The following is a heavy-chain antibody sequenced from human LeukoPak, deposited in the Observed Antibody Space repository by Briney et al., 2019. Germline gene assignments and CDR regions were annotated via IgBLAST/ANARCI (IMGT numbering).Heavy chain of an antibody. CDR3: ARVRRMTTVTTSLKETDYNWFDP. D-gene: IGHD4-17*01. CDR1: GYTFTGYY. J-gene: IGHJ5*02. Sequence: GASVKVSCKASGYTFTGYYMHWVRQAPGQGLEWMGWINPNSGGTNYAQKFQGRVTMTRDTSISTAYMELSRLRSDDTAVYYCARVRRMTTVTTSLKETDYNWFDPWGQGTLVTVSS. CDR2: INPNSGGT. V-gene: IGHV1-2*02.